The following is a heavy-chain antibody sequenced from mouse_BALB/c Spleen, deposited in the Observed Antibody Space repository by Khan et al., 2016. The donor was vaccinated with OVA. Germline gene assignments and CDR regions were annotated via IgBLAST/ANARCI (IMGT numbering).Heavy chain of an antibody. V-gene: IGHV2-9*02. CDR3: AKLEDI. D-gene: IGHD1-3*01. J-gene: IGHJ2*01. Sequence: QVQLKESGPGLVAPSQSLSITCTVSGFSLTSYGVHWVRQPPGKGLEWLGVIWAGGSTNYNSVLMYRLSISKDNSKSQVFLKINSQQTDVTAKYYCAKLEDIWGQGTTLTVSS. CDR1: GFSLTSYG. CDR2: IWAGGST.